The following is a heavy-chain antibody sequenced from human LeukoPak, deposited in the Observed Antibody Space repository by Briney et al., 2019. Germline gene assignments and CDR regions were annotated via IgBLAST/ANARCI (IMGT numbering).Heavy chain of an antibody. Sequence: PSETLSLTCAVSGGSISSINSRNWVRQPPGKGLEWIGEVSQSGDTNYSPSLRSRVTISVDKSKNQFSLNLTSVTAADTAVYYCARGRLVVAPIDLWGRGTLVTVSS. CDR3: ARGRLVVAPIDL. CDR1: GGSISSINS. J-gene: IGHJ2*01. V-gene: IGHV4-4*02. D-gene: IGHD5-12*01. CDR2: VSQSGDT.